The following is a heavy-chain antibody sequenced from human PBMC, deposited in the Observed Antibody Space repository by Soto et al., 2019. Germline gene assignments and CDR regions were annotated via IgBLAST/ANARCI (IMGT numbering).Heavy chain of an antibody. CDR1: GLTVSGKKY. CDR3: ATWHEREHAYDV. D-gene: IGHD1-1*01. V-gene: IGHV3-53*01. Sequence: DVQLVESGGGLMQPGESLRLSCAASGLTVSGKKYVAWFRQAPGKGLEWVSALYDVDGSFYADSVKGRFTTSSDSSKTTVYLQMNGLRPDDTAVYYCATWHEREHAYDVWCQGTTVTVSS. CDR2: LYDVDGS. J-gene: IGHJ3*01.